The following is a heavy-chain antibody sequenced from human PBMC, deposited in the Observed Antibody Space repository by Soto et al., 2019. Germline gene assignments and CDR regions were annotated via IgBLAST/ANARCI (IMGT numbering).Heavy chain of an antibody. V-gene: IGHV3-23*01. Sequence: EVQLLESGGGSEQPGGSLRLSCTTSGFTFSRYAMSWVRQAPGKGLEWVAGISASGSITNYADSVKGRFTISRDNTMDILFLQMNSLRGEHTALYYCAKSEYHTSSQHDYWGQGTLVTVSS. CDR2: ISASGSIT. CDR3: AKSEYHTSSQHDY. J-gene: IGHJ4*02. CDR1: GFTFSRYA. D-gene: IGHD6-6*01.